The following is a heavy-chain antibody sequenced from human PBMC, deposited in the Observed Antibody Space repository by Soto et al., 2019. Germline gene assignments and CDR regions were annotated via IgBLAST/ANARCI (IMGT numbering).Heavy chain of an antibody. CDR2: IWYDGSNK. CDR1: GFMFRSYG. Sequence: QVQLVESGGGVVQPGRSLRLSCGASGFMFRSYGMHWVRQAPGKGLEWVALIWYDGSNKYYADSVKGRFTISRDDSKDMLYLQMKSLRAEDMGVYYCARDQAVVGGAEWYFDLWGRGTLVSVSS. D-gene: IGHD2-15*01. V-gene: IGHV3-33*01. CDR3: ARDQAVVGGAEWYFDL. J-gene: IGHJ2*01.